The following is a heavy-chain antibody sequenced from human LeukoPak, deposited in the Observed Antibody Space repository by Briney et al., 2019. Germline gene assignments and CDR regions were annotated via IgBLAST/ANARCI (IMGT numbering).Heavy chain of an antibody. CDR2: IGTAGDP. D-gene: IGHD4/OR15-4a*01. J-gene: IGHJ4*02. CDR1: GFTFSSYD. V-gene: IGHV3-13*05. CDR3: MARNDYAVD. Sequence: PGGSLRLSCAASGFTFSSYDMHGVRQATGKGLEWVSAIGTAGDPYYPGSVKGRFTISRDNSKNTLYLQMNSLRPEDTAVYYCMARNDYAVDWGQGTLVTVSS.